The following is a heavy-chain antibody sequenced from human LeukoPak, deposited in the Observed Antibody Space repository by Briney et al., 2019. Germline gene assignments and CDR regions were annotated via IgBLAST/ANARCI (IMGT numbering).Heavy chain of an antibody. CDR1: GLIFSSYS. CDR2: ISADSTSI. V-gene: IGHV3-48*01. J-gene: IGHJ4*02. Sequence: GGSLRLSCVASGLIFSSYSMNWVRQAPGKGLEWVSYISADSTSIYYADSVTGRFTISRDNAKNSLYLQMDTLRADDTAVYYCARDQGYLRGQGTLVTVSS. D-gene: IGHD1-1*01. CDR3: ARDQGYL.